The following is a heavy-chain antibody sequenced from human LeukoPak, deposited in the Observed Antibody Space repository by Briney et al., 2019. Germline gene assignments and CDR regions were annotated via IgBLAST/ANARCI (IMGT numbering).Heavy chain of an antibody. V-gene: IGHV3-33*01. CDR1: GFTFSSYV. CDR2: IWIDGNNK. CDR3: ASALPSGSWTVFDM. J-gene: IGHJ3*02. D-gene: IGHD2-15*01. Sequence: GRSLRLSCAASGFTFSSYVMHWVRQAPRKGLGWVTIIWIDGNNKYYADSVKGRFTISRENSKNTQYLQMNSLRAEDTAVYYFASALPSGSWTVFDMWGQGTMLTVSS.